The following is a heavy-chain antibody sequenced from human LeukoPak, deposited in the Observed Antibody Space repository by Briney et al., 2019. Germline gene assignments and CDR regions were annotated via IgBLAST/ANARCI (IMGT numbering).Heavy chain of an antibody. J-gene: IGHJ6*03. CDR3: AKGEYNYYMDV. CDR1: GFSFSNYG. Sequence: GGSLRLSCAASGFSFSNYGIHWVRQAPGKGLEWVAFIWYDGSKKYYTDSVRGRFTISRDNSKNTLYLQMNSLRAEDTAVYYCAKGEYNYYMDVWGKGTTVTVSS. V-gene: IGHV3-30*02. D-gene: IGHD5-24*01. CDR2: IWYDGSKK.